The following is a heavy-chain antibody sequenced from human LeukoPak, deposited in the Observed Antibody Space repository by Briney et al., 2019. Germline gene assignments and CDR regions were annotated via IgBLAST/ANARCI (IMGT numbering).Heavy chain of an antibody. CDR3: TRLYDSTTEFDY. J-gene: IGHJ4*02. CDR2: IRSKANSYAT. Sequence: GGSLRLSCAASGFTFSGSAMHWVRQASGKGLEWVGRIRSKANSYATAYAASVKGRFTISRDDSKNTAYLQMNSLKTEDTAVYYCTRLYDSTTEFDYWGQGTLVTVSS. CDR1: GFTFSGSA. V-gene: IGHV3-73*01. D-gene: IGHD3-22*01.